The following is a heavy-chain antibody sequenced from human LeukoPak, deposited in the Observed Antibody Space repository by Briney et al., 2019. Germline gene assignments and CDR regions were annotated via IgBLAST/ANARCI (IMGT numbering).Heavy chain of an antibody. V-gene: IGHV4-39*01. CDR2: IYYSGST. D-gene: IGHD1-26*01. CDR3: ARHRSGSRNWFDP. J-gene: IGHJ5*02. Sequence: PSVTLSLTCTVSGGSISSSSYYWGWIRQPPGKGLEWIGSIYYSGSTYYNPSLKSRVTISVDTSKNQFSLKLSSVTAADTAVYYCARHRSGSRNWFDPWGQGTLVTVSS. CDR1: GGSISSSSYY.